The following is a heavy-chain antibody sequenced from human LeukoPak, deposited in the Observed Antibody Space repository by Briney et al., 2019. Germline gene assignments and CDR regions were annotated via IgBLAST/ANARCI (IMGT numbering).Heavy chain of an antibody. Sequence: GESLKISCKASGYTFTSYGISWVRQAPGQGLEWMGWISAYNGNTNYAQKLQGRVTMTTDTSTSTAYMELRSLRSDDTAVYYRARGPTIAARPKWFDPWGQGTLVTVSS. D-gene: IGHD6-6*01. V-gene: IGHV1-18*01. J-gene: IGHJ5*02. CDR3: ARGPTIAARPKWFDP. CDR2: ISAYNGNT. CDR1: GYTFTSYG.